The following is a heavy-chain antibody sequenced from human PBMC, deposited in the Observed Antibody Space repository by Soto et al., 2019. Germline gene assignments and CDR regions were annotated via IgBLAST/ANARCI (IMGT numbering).Heavy chain of an antibody. CDR1: GFTFSSYR. D-gene: IGHD6-19*01. J-gene: IGHJ4*02. CDR3: ARVGGGDYSSGWYYY. Sequence: QVQLVESGGGVVQPGRSLRLSCAASGFTFSSYRMHWVRQAPGKGLEWVAGIWYDGSNKYYADSVKGRFSISRDNSKNTMYLQMNSLRPADRAVYYCARVGGGDYSSGWYYYWGQGTLVTVSS. CDR2: IWYDGSNK. V-gene: IGHV3-33*01.